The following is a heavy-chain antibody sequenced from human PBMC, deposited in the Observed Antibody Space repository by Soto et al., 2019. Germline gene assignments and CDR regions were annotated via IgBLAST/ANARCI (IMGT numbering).Heavy chain of an antibody. CDR1: GFTFRSYA. D-gene: IGHD6-19*01. CDR2: VNAGNGNT. V-gene: IGHV1-3*01. CDR3: ALGMAALLGWFEA. J-gene: IGHJ5*02. Sequence: QVQLVQSGAEVKKPGASVRVSCEANGFTFRSYAVHWLRQAPGQRFEWMGWVNAGNGNTKYSQKFQGRLILNRDTSSSASYMELDSLTSEDTSVYFCALGMAALLGWFEAWGQGTLVNVSS.